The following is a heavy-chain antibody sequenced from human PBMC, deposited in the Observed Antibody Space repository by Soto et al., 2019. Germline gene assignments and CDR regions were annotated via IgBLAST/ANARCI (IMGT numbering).Heavy chain of an antibody. V-gene: IGHV3-15*07. CDR3: TTRVASGDY. D-gene: IGHD6-25*01. J-gene: IGHJ4*02. Sequence: EVQLVESGGDLVKPGGSLRLSCAASGFTFTNAWMNWVRQAPGKGLEWVGRIKSQTDGGTIDYAAPVKGRFIISRDDSKDTLYLQMHSLRTEDMAVYYGTTRVASGDYWGQGTLVTVSS. CDR2: IKSQTDGGTI. CDR1: GFTFTNAW.